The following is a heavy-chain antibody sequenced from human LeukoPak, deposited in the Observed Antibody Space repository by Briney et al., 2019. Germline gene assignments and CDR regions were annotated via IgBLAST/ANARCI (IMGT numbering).Heavy chain of an antibody. J-gene: IGHJ4*02. CDR3: ARGGGRFGEFTAFDY. CDR1: GGSISSGVYS. Sequence: PPETLSLTCAVSGGSISSGVYSWRWIRQPPGKGLEWIVYIYHSGSTYHNPSPKSRVTISVDRSKNQFSLKLSSVTAADTAVYYCARGGGRFGEFTAFDYWGQGTLVTVSS. V-gene: IGHV4-30-2*01. D-gene: IGHD3-10*01. CDR2: IYHSGST.